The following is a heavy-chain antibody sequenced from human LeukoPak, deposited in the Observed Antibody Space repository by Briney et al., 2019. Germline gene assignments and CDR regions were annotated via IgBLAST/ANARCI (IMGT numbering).Heavy chain of an antibody. V-gene: IGHV3-53*01. D-gene: IGHD6-19*01. CDR3: ASMRYSSGWS. Sequence: GGSLRLSCAASGFTFSDYYMSWVRQAPGKGLEWVSVIYSGGSTYYADSVKGRFTISRDNSKNTLYLQMNSLRAEDTAVYYCASMRYSSGWSWGQGTLVTVSS. CDR2: IYSGGST. CDR1: GFTFSDYY. J-gene: IGHJ5*02.